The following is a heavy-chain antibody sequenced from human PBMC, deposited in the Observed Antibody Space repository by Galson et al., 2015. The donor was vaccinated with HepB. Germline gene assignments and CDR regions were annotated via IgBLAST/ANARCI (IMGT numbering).Heavy chain of an antibody. CDR3: ARDGVYSSSWYGVFDY. CDR1: GFTFSSYA. J-gene: IGHJ4*02. D-gene: IGHD6-13*01. CDR2: ISYDGSNK. V-gene: IGHV3-30*04. Sequence: SLRLSCAASGFTFSSYAMHWVRQAPGKGLEWVAVISYDGSNKYYADSVKGRFTISRDNSKNTLYLQMNSLRAEDTAVYYCARDGVYSSSWYGVFDYWGQGTLVTVSS.